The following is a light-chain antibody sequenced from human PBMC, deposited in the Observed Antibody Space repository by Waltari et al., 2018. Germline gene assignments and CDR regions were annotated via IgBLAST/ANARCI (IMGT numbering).Light chain of an antibody. V-gene: IGKV4-1*01. CDR2: WAC. J-gene: IGKJ2*01. CDR1: QSVLYSPQNTTY. Sequence: DIVMTQSPASLAVSLGERATINCKSSQSVLYSPQNTTYLAWYQQKPGQPPKLLLYWACTREAGVPDRFSGSGSGTDFSLTIDSLQAEDVAVYYCQQYYTSPYTFGQGTKLEIK. CDR3: QQYYTSPYT.